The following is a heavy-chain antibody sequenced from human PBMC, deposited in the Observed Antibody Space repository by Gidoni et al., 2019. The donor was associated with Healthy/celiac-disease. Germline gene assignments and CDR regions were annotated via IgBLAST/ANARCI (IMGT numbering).Heavy chain of an antibody. CDR3: ARQYSSDGGGYWYFDL. D-gene: IGHD6-19*01. J-gene: IGHJ2*01. V-gene: IGHV4-34*01. Sequence: QVQLQQWGAGLLKPSETLSLTCAAYGGSFSGYYWSWIRQPPGKGLEWLGEINHSGSTNYNPSLKSRVTISVDTSKNQFSLKLSSVTAADTAVYYCARQYSSDGGGYWYFDLWGRGTLVTVSS. CDR2: INHSGST. CDR1: GGSFSGYY.